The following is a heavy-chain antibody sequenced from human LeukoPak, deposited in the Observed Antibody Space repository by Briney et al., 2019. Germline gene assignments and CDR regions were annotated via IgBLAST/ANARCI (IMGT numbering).Heavy chain of an antibody. D-gene: IGHD3-10*01. V-gene: IGHV4-31*03. CDR2: IYYSGGT. CDR1: GGSISSGGYY. Sequence: PSETLSLTCTVSGGSISSGGYYWSWIRQHPGKGLEWIGYIYYSGGTYYNPSLKSRVTISVDTSKNQFSLKLSSVTAADTAVYYCARDQGTMVRGVTYYYYGMDVWGKGTTVTVSS. J-gene: IGHJ6*04. CDR3: ARDQGTMVRGVTYYYYGMDV.